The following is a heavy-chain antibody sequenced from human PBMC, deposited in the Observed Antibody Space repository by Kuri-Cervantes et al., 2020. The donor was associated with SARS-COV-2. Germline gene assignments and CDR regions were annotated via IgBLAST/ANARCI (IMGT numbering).Heavy chain of an antibody. CDR1: GFTFSSYS. D-gene: IGHD3-3*01. V-gene: IGHV3-21*01. J-gene: IGHJ6*02. CDR2: ISSSSSYI. CDR3: ARDVWSGYYYGMDV. Sequence: GESLKISCAASGFTFSSYSMNWVRQAPGKGLEWVSSISSSSSYIYYADSVKGRFTISRDNAKNSLYLQMNSLRAEDTAVYYCARDVWSGYYYGMDVWGQGTTVTVSS.